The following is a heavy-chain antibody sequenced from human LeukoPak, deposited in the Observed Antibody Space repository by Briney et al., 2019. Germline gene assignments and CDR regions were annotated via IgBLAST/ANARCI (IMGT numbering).Heavy chain of an antibody. J-gene: IGHJ5*02. V-gene: IGHV3-23*01. Sequence: GGSLRLSCAASGFTFSSYAMSWVRQAPGRGLEWVSAISGSRGSTYYADSVKGRFTFSRDNSKNTLYLQMNSLRAEDTAVYYCAKIDYGSNTGSWGQGTVDTVSS. CDR1: GFTFSSYA. CDR2: ISGSRGST. CDR3: AKIDYGSNTGS. D-gene: IGHD4-23*01.